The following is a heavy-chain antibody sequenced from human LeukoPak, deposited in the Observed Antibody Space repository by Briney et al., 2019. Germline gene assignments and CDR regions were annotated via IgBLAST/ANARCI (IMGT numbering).Heavy chain of an antibody. Sequence: PSETLSLTCAASGGSISGYNWSWIRQPPRKGLEWIWYINYSSSTKYYASFNSRGTMSVNTTKNQLSLKLTAVTAADTAVYFCAREGTTGWAFWGQGTQVTVS. V-gene: IGHV4-59*01. CDR2: INYSSST. D-gene: IGHD1-1*01. CDR3: AREGTTGWAF. CDR1: GGSISGYN. J-gene: IGHJ4*02.